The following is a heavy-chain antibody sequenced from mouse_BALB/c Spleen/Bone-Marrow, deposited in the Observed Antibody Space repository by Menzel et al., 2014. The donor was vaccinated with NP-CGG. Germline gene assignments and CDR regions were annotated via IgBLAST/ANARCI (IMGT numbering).Heavy chain of an antibody. CDR3: VYGSDWYFDV. J-gene: IGHJ1*01. CDR2: IDPANGNT. V-gene: IGHV14-3*02. D-gene: IGHD1-1*01. CDR1: GFNIKDTY. Sequence: EVQLHQSGAELVKPGASVKLSCAASGFNIKDTYMHWVKERPEQGLEWIGRIDPANGNTKYDPKFQGKATITADTSSNTAYLQLSSVTSEDTAVYYWVYGSDWYFDVWGAGTTVTVSS.